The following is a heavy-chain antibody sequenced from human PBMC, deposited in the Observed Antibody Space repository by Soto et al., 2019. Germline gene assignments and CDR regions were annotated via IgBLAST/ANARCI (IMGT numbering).Heavy chain of an antibody. J-gene: IGHJ4*02. Sequence: SETLSLTCTVSGGSISSYYWSWIRQPPGKGLEWIGYIYYSGSTNYSPSLKSRVTISVDTSKNHFSLKLSSVTAADTAVYYCARSYMGPLLYWGQGTLVTVSS. CDR3: ARSYMGPLLY. D-gene: IGHD2-21*01. CDR2: IYYSGST. V-gene: IGHV4-59*08. CDR1: GGSISSYY.